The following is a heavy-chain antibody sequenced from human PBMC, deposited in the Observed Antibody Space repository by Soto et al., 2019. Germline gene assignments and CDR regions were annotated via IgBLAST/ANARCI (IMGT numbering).Heavy chain of an antibody. CDR3: AVVDSTGNWFDP. CDR1: GGSISSSDFY. Sequence: QLQLQESGPGLVKPSETLSLTCTVSGGSISSSDFYWGWLRQTPGKGVEFIGSMYYSGTTSYNPSLKSRVTISVDTSKNQFTLKLFSVTAADTAVYYCAVVDSTGNWFDPWGEGALVTVSS. D-gene: IGHD6-25*01. V-gene: IGHV4-39*01. CDR2: MYYSGTT. J-gene: IGHJ5*02.